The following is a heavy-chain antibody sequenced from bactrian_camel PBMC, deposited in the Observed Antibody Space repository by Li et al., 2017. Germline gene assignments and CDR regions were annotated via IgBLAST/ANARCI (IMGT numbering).Heavy chain of an antibody. D-gene: IGHD5*01. V-gene: IGHV3-2*01. CDR1: GFTFSTYY. J-gene: IGHJ4*01. Sequence: HVQLVESGGGLVQPGGSLRLSCAASGFTFSTYYMSWVRQAPGRGLEWVSSIYTGGGSTYYANSVKGRFTISRDNAKNTLYLQMNSLKTEDTAVYYCAATDGWVPSSLGQGTQVTV. CDR2: IYTGGGST.